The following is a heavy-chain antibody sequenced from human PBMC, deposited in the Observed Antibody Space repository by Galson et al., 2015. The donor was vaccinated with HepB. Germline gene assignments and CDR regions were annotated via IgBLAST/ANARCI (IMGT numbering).Heavy chain of an antibody. CDR1: GFSLNTSGMC. J-gene: IGHJ4*02. V-gene: IGHV2-70*11. CDR3: ARVSSGWHDYLDY. CDR2: VDWDDDK. D-gene: IGHD6-19*01. Sequence: PALVKPIQPLTLTCSLSGFSLNTSGMCVSWIRQPPGRALEWLARVDWDDDKYYSTSLKTRLTISKDTSRNQVVLKMANMDPVDTGTYYCARVSSGWHDYLDYWGQGILVTVSS.